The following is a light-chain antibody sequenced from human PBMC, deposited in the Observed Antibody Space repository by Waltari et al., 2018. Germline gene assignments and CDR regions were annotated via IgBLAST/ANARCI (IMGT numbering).Light chain of an antibody. V-gene: IGLV2-14*03. J-gene: IGLJ2*01. Sequence: QSAPTQPASVSGSPGQSITIPCTGTRSAIGDYNYVSWYQQHPGKAPKLIIFDVTNRPSGVSDRFSGSKSGNTASLTISVLQAEDEGDYYCSSYRSTISVVFGGGTKVTVL. CDR3: SSYRSTISVV. CDR1: RSAIGDYNY. CDR2: DVT.